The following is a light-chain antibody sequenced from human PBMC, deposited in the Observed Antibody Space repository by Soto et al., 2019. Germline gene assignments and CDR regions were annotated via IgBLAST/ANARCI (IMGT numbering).Light chain of an antibody. CDR2: EVT. Sequence: QSVLTQPPSASGCPGQSVTISCTGTSSDVGAYNYVSWYQQHAGKAPKLVIYEVTKRPSGVPDRFSGSKSANTASLTVSGLQAEDEADYYCSSFASSNTWVFGGGTKVTVL. CDR1: SSDVGAYNY. V-gene: IGLV2-8*01. J-gene: IGLJ3*02. CDR3: SSFASSNTWV.